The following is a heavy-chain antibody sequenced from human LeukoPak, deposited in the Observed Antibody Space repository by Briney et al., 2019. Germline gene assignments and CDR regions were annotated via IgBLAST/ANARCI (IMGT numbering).Heavy chain of an antibody. CDR2: IYYSGST. D-gene: IGHD5-12*01. J-gene: IGHJ6*03. CDR3: ARVRGYSDYYYYMDV. CDR1: GGSISSGGYS. Sequence: SETLSLTCAVSGGSISSGGYSWSWIRQPPGKGLEWIGYIYYSGSTYYNPSLKSRVTISVDTSKNQFSLKLSSVTAADTAVYYCARVRGYSDYYYYMDVWGKGTTVTISS. V-gene: IGHV4-30-4*07.